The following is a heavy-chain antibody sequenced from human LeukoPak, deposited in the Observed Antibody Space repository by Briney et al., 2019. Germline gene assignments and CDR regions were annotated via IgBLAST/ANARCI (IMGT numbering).Heavy chain of an antibody. Sequence: SETLSLTCAVYGGSFSGYYWSWIRQPPGKGLEWIGSIYYSGSTYYNPSLKSRVIISVDTSENQFSLKLSSVTAADTAVYYCARHGHTFTTPHYWGQGTLVTVSS. J-gene: IGHJ4*02. V-gene: IGHV4-34*01. CDR2: IYYSGST. CDR1: GGSFSGYY. D-gene: IGHD1-1*01. CDR3: ARHGHTFTTPHY.